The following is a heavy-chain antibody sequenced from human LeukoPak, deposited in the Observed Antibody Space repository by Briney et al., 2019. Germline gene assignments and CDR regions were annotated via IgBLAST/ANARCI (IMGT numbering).Heavy chain of an antibody. CDR1: GFTFSSYT. CDR2: ITSSSSTI. D-gene: IGHD1-26*01. CDR3: ARDRVGAPDY. Sequence: GGSLRLSCAASGFTFSSYTMNWVRQAPGKGLEWLSYITSSSSTIYYADSVKGRFTISRDNAKNSLYLQMNSLRAEDTAVYYCARDRVGAPDYWGQGTLVTVSS. J-gene: IGHJ4*02. V-gene: IGHV3-48*01.